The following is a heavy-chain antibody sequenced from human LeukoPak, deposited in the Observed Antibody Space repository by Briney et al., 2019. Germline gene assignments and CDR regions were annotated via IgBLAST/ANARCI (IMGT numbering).Heavy chain of an antibody. J-gene: IGHJ5*02. CDR1: GGTFSSYA. CDR3: ARGGDYYDSSGYYWFDP. V-gene: IGHV1-69*01. CDR2: IIPIFGTA. D-gene: IGHD3-22*01. Sequence: SVKVSCKASGGTFSSYAISWVRQAPGQGLEWMGGIIPIFGTANYAQKFQGRVTITADETTSTAYMELSSLRSEDTAVYYCARGGDYYDSSGYYWFDPWGQGTLVTVFS.